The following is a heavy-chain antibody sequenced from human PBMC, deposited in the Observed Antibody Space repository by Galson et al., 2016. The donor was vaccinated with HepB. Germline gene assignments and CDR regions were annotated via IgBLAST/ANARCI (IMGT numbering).Heavy chain of an antibody. J-gene: IGHJ4*02. V-gene: IGHV1-18*01. Sequence: SVKVSCKASGYTFASYGISWVRQAPGQGLEWMGWISAYNGNTNYAQKLQGRVTMTTDTSTSTAYMELRSLRSDVTAVYYCARDWLVAVFDYWGQGTLVTVSS. CDR2: ISAYNGNT. CDR1: GYTFASYG. D-gene: IGHD6-19*01. CDR3: ARDWLVAVFDY.